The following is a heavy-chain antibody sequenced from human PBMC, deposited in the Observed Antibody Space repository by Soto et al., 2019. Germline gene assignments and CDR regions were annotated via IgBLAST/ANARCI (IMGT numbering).Heavy chain of an antibody. V-gene: IGHV4-34*01. CDR2: INHSGST. J-gene: IGHJ6*02. Sequence: PSETLSLTCAVYGGSFSGYYWSWIRQPPGKGLEWIGEINHSGSTNYNPSLKSRVTISVDTSKNQFSLELSSVTAADTAVYYCASLWSKGYSYGHYYYYYGMDVWGQGTTVTVSS. D-gene: IGHD5-18*01. CDR1: GGSFSGYY. CDR3: ASLWSKGYSYGHYYYYYGMDV.